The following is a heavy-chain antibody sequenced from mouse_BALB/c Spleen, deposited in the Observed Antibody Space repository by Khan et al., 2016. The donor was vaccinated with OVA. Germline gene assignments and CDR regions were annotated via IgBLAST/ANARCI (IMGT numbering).Heavy chain of an antibody. D-gene: IGHD1-1*01. J-gene: IGHJ2*01. V-gene: IGHV1-20*02. CDR3: ARIYRSDFDY. CDR1: GYSFTGYF. CDR2: INPHIGET. Sequence: VQLQQSGPELVKPGASVKISCKASGYSFTGYFMNWVMQRHGKSLEWIGRINPHIGETFYNQKFKGKATLTVDESSSTAHMELRSLASEDSAVYYCARIYRSDFDYWGQGTTLTVSS.